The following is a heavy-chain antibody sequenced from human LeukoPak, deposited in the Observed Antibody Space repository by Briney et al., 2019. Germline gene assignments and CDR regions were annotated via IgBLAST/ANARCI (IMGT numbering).Heavy chain of an antibody. J-gene: IGHJ6*04. CDR2: ISNSSSTI. Sequence: GGSLRLSCAASGFTFSIYSMNWVRQAPGKGLEWVSYISNSSSTIYYADSVKGRFTISRDNAKNSLYLQMNSLRADDTAVYYCARGVRRFLEWVSMDVWGKGTTVTVSP. CDR1: GFTFSIYS. V-gene: IGHV3-48*01. D-gene: IGHD3-3*01. CDR3: ARGVRRFLEWVSMDV.